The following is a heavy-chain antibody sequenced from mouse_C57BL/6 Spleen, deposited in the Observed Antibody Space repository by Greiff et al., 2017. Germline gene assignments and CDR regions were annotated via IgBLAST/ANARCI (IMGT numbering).Heavy chain of an antibody. Sequence: QVQLKESGAELVKPGASVKLSCKASGYTFTSYWMQWVKQRPGQGLEWIGEIDPSDSYTNYNQKFKGKATLTVDTSSSTAYMQLSSLTSEDSAVYYCARGTSYYRYFDVWGTGTTVTVSS. D-gene: IGHD6-1*01. V-gene: IGHV1-50*01. CDR2: IDPSDSYT. CDR1: GYTFTSYW. CDR3: ARGTSYYRYFDV. J-gene: IGHJ1*03.